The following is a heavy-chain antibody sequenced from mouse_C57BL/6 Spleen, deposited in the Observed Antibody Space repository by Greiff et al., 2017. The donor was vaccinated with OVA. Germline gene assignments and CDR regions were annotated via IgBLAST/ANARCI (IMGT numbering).Heavy chain of an antibody. CDR1: GFTFSSYG. D-gene: IGHD4-1*01. J-gene: IGHJ3*01. CDR2: ISSGGSYT. Sequence: EVNVVESGGDLVKPGGSLKLSCAASGFTFSSYGMSWVRQTPDKRLEWVATISSGGSYTYYPDSVKGRFTISRDNAKNTLYLQMSSLKSEDTAMYYCAPLGPSYWGQGTLVTVSA. V-gene: IGHV5-6*01. CDR3: APLGPSY.